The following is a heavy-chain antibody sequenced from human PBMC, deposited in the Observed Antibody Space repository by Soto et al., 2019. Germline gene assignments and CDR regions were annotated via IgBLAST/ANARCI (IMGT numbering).Heavy chain of an antibody. CDR1: GFTFSSYW. Sequence: GGSLRLSCAASGFTFSSYWMSWVRQAPGKGLEWVANIKQDGSERYYVDSVKGRFTISRDNAKNSLYLQMNSLRAEDTAVYYCARGPEEWLLFYYYYYMDVWGKGTTVTVSS. CDR3: ARGPEEWLLFYYYYYMDV. CDR2: IKQDGSER. V-gene: IGHV3-7*01. J-gene: IGHJ6*03. D-gene: IGHD3-3*01.